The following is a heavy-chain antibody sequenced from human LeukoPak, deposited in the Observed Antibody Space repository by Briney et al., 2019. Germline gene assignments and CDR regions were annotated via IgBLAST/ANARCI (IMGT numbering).Heavy chain of an antibody. Sequence: GGSLRLSCAASGFTFSSYAMHWVRQAPGKGLEWVAVISYDGSNKYYADSVKGRFTISRDNSKNTLYLQMNSLRAEDTAVYYCARDPTPLLDYGMNVWGQGTTVAVSS. V-gene: IGHV3-30-3*01. CDR2: ISYDGSNK. D-gene: IGHD2-8*02. J-gene: IGHJ6*02. CDR3: ARDPTPLLDYGMNV. CDR1: GFTFSSYA.